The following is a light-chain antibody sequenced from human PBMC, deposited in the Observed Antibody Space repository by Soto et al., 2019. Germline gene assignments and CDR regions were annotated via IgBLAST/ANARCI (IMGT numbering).Light chain of an antibody. V-gene: IGKV1-33*01. CDR1: QDIRKY. Sequence: DIQMTQSPSSLSASVGDRVTITCQASQDIRKYLNWYQQKPGRAPKLMIYGASNLETVVPSRFSGSGYVTDFTFTISSLQPEDIATYYCQHYDNLPPFTFGPGTKLAI. CDR3: QHYDNLPPFT. J-gene: IGKJ3*01. CDR2: GAS.